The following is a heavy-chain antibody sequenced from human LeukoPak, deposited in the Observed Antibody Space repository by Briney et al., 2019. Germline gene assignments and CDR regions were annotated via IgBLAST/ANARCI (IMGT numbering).Heavy chain of an antibody. CDR1: GFTFSSYW. V-gene: IGHV3-30*03. J-gene: IGHJ4*02. Sequence: GGSLRLSCAASGFTFSSYWMSWVRQAPGKGLEWVAVISYDGSNKYYADSVKGRFTISRDNSKNTLYLQMNSLRAEDTAVYYCARFGKYWGQGTLVTVSS. CDR2: ISYDGSNK. CDR3: ARFGKY. D-gene: IGHD3-16*01.